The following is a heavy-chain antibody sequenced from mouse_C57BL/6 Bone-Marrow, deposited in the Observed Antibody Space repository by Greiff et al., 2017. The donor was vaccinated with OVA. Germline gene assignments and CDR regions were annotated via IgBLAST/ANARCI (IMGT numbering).Heavy chain of an antibody. D-gene: IGHD2-5*01. J-gene: IGHJ3*01. CDR1: GYAFSSSW. CDR3: ARGDSNYGEWLAY. Sequence: QVQLQQSGPELVKPGASVKISCKASGYAFSSSWMNWVKQRPGKGLEWIGRIYPGDGDTNYNGKFKGKATRTADKSSSTAYMQLSSLTSEDSAVYFCARGDSNYGEWLAYWGQGTLVTVSA. V-gene: IGHV1-82*01. CDR2: IYPGDGDT.